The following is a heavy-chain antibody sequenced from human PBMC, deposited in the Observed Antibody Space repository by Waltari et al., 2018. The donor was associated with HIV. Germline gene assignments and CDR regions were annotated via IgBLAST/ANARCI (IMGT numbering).Heavy chain of an antibody. CDR2: IISGSDVI. J-gene: IGHJ4*02. V-gene: IGHV3-48*01. CDR1: GFSFSRHT. D-gene: IGHD3-10*01. Sequence: EGQVQESGGGFIQPGGSLRLSCAASGFSFSRHTMNWVRQVPGKGLGLISYIISGSDVIYYADSVKGRFTISRDNAASSLYLQMNSLRGEDTAVYYCARDFRDFSGNWGFDSWGQGTLVTVSS. CDR3: ARDFRDFSGNWGFDS.